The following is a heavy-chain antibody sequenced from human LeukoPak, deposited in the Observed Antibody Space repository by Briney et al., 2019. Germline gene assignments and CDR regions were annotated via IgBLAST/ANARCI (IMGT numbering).Heavy chain of an antibody. V-gene: IGHV4-61*01. J-gene: IGHJ4*02. CDR2: IYYSRST. Sequence: SETLSLTCTVSGGSVSSGSYYWSWIRQPPGKGLEWIGYIYYSRSTNYNPSLKSRVTISVDTSKNQFSLKLRSVTAADTAVYYCARDRLTGGSGSYYNVWGQGTLVTVFS. D-gene: IGHD3-10*01. CDR1: GGSVSSGSYY. CDR3: ARDRLTGGSGSYYNV.